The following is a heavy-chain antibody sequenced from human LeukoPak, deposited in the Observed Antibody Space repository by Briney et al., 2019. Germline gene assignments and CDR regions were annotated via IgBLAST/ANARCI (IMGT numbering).Heavy chain of an antibody. V-gene: IGHV3-11*01. CDR3: ARDLTVEMATIRYYGMDV. Sequence: PGGSLRLSCAASGFTFSDYYMSWIRQAPGKGLEWVSYISSSGSTIYYADSVEGRFTISRDNAKNSLYLQMNSLRAEDTAVYYCARDLTVEMATIRYYGMDVWGQGTTVTVSS. CDR1: GFTFSDYY. CDR2: ISSSGSTI. J-gene: IGHJ6*02. D-gene: IGHD5-24*01.